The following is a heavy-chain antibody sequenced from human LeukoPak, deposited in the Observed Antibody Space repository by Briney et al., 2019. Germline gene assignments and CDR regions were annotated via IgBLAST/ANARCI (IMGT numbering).Heavy chain of an antibody. CDR1: GYTFTSYA. J-gene: IGHJ4*02. CDR3: ARSSSSGANPDY. Sequence: ASVKVSCKASGYTFTSYAMHWVRQAPGQRLEWMGWINAGNGNTKYSQKFQGRVTITRDTSASTAYMELSSLRSEDTAVYYCARSSSSGANPDYWGQGTLVTVSS. CDR2: INAGNGNT. D-gene: IGHD6-6*01. V-gene: IGHV1-3*01.